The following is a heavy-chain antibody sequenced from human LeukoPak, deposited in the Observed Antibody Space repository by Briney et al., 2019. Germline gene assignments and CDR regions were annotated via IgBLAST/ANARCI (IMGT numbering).Heavy chain of an antibody. CDR3: TSWGDTTAEYFQR. CDR1: GFTFSTYW. D-gene: IGHD2-21*02. J-gene: IGHJ1*01. V-gene: IGHV3-7*01. Sequence: GGSLRLSCATSGFTFSTYWMTWVRQAPGKGLEWVAHINPDGRDTYYVDSVKGRFTISRDNAQNSMYLQMNSLRVEDTAVYYCTSWGDTTAEYFQRWGQGTLVTVSS. CDR2: INPDGRDT.